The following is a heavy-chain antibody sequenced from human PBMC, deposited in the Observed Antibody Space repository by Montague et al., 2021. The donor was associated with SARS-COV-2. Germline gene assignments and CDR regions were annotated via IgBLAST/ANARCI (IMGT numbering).Heavy chain of an antibody. CDR1: GFTFSSYG. J-gene: IGHJ6*02. CDR3: ANEAAALTGGMDV. V-gene: IGHV3-33*06. D-gene: IGHD3-9*01. CDR2: IWYDGSNK. Sequence: SLRRSCAASGFTFSSYGMHWVRQAPGKGLEWVAVIWYDGSNKYYADSVKGRFTISRDNSKNTLYLQMNSLRAEDTAVYYCANEAAALTGGMDVWGQGTTVTVSS.